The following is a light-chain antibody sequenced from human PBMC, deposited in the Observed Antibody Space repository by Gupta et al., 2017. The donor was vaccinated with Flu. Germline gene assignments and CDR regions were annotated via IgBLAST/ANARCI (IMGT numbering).Light chain of an antibody. V-gene: IGKV2-24*01. CDR3: MQKKQFPWT. Sequence: DIVMTQTPLSSPVTLGQPASISCRSSQSRGHSDGNTYLSWIQQRPGQPPRVLIYKISNRGSGVPDRFSGSGAGTXFTLKIXRGENEHVGVYYCMQKKQFPWTDGXATKVQIK. CDR2: KIS. J-gene: IGKJ1*01. CDR1: QSRGHSDGNTY.